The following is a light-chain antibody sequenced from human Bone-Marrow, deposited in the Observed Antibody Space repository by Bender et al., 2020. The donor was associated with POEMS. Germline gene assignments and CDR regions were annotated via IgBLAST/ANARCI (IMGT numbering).Light chain of an antibody. Sequence: QSALTQPASVSGSPGQSITISCTGSIIDVGEYDLVSWYQHHPGRAPKLLIFGVTERPSGVPDRFSGSKSGKTASLTISGLQAEDEADYYCCSYAGGSSFVFGGGTKLTVL. CDR1: IIDVGEYDL. CDR3: CSYAGGSSFV. CDR2: GVT. J-gene: IGLJ3*02. V-gene: IGLV2-23*02.